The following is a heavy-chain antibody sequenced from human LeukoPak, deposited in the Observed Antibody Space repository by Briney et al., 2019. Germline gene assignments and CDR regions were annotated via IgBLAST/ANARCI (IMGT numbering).Heavy chain of an antibody. Sequence: SVKVSCKASGFTFTSSAVQWVRQARGQRLEWIGWIVVGSGNTNYAQKFQERVTITRDMSTSTAYMELRSLRSEDTAVYYCARTSGPDNAFDFWGQGTMVTVSS. CDR1: GFTFTSSA. CDR3: ARTSGPDNAFDF. CDR2: IVVGSGNT. D-gene: IGHD1-14*01. J-gene: IGHJ3*01. V-gene: IGHV1-58*01.